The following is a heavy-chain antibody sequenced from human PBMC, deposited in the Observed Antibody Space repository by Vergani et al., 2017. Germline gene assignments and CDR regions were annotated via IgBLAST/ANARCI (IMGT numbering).Heavy chain of an antibody. Sequence: EVQLLESGGGLVQPGGSLRLSCAASGFTFSSYAMSWVRQAPGKGLEWVSAISGSGGSTYYADSVKGRFTISRDNSQNTLYLQMNSLRAEDTAVYYCAKDGSLRLGLGYWGQGTLVTVSS. CDR3: AKDGSLRLGLGY. CDR2: ISGSGGST. V-gene: IGHV3-23*01. CDR1: GFTFSSYA. D-gene: IGHD3-16*01. J-gene: IGHJ4*02.